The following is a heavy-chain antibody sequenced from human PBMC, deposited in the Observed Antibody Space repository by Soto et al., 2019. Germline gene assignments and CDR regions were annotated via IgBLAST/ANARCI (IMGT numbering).Heavy chain of an antibody. Sequence: PGGSLRLSCAASGFTFSSYAMSWVRQAPGKGLEWVSAISGSGGSAYYADSVKGRFTISRDNSKNTLYLQMNSLRAEDTAVYYCAKVTPYSSGPRRYFDYWGQGTLVTVSS. V-gene: IGHV3-23*01. D-gene: IGHD2-15*01. CDR3: AKVTPYSSGPRRYFDY. CDR1: GFTFSSYA. CDR2: ISGSGGSA. J-gene: IGHJ4*02.